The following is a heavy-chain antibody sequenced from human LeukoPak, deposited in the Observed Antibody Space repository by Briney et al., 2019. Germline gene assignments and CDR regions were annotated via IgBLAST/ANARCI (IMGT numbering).Heavy chain of an antibody. D-gene: IGHD3-10*01. J-gene: IGHJ4*02. CDR1: GFTFSSYG. V-gene: IGHV3-30*18. Sequence: PGGSLRLSCAASGFTFSSYGMHWVRQAPGKGLEWVAVISYDGSNKYYADSVKGRFTISRDNSKNTLYLQMNSLRAEDTAVYYCAKARIRSVRFGELAAHSLGFDYWGQGTLVTVSS. CDR3: AKARIRSVRFGELAAHSLGFDY. CDR2: ISYDGSNK.